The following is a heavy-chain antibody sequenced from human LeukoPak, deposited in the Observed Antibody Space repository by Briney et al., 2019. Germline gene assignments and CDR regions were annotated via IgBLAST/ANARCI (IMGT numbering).Heavy chain of an antibody. CDR3: ARDRYNWNYGAFDI. CDR1: GFTFTSSW. CDR2: IKEDGSEK. D-gene: IGHD1-7*01. V-gene: IGHV3-7*01. J-gene: IGHJ3*02. Sequence: GGSLRLSCAASGFTFTSSWMSWVRQVPGKGLEWVANIKEDGSEKYYVDSVKGRFTISRDNAKNSLYLQMNSLRAEDTAVYYCARDRYNWNYGAFDIWGQGTMVTVSS.